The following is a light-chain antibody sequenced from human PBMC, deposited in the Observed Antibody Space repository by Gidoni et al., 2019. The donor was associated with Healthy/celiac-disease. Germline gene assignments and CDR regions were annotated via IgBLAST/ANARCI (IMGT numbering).Light chain of an antibody. V-gene: IGLV1-44*01. CDR3: AAWDDSLNGLYV. Sequence: QSVLTQPPSASGTHGQRVTISCSGSSSNIGSNTVNWYQQLPGTAPKLCIYSTNQRPSGFPDRFYGSKSGTSASLAISGLQSEDEADYYCAAWDDSLNGLYVFGTGTKVTVL. J-gene: IGLJ1*01. CDR2: STN. CDR1: SSNIGSNT.